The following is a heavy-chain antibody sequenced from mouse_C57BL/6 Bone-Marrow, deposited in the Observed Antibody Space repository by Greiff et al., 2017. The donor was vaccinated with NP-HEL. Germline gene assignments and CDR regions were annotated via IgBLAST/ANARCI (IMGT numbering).Heavy chain of an antibody. CDR3: TGGYSNSVGCAY. CDR1: GFTFSNYW. V-gene: IGHV6-3*01. Sequence: EVKVEESGGGLVQPGGSMKLSCVASGFTFSNYWMNWVRQSPEKGLEWVAQIRLKSDNYATHYAESVKGRFTISRDDSKSSVYLQMNNLRAEDTGIYYCTGGYSNSVGCAYWGQGTLVTVSA. CDR2: IRLKSDNYAT. J-gene: IGHJ3*01. D-gene: IGHD2-5*01.